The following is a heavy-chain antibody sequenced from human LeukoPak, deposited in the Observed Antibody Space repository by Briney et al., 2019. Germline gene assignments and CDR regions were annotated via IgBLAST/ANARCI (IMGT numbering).Heavy chain of an antibody. CDR3: ATRYGSGSYYNGPIDY. J-gene: IGHJ4*02. V-gene: IGHV4-4*02. Sequence: SETLSLTCAVSGGSISSSNWWSWVRQPPGKGLEWIGEIYHSGSTNYNPSLKSRVTISVDKPKNQFSLKLSSVTAADTAVYYCATRYGSGSYYNGPIDYWGQGTLVTVSS. CDR1: GGSISSSNW. D-gene: IGHD3-10*01. CDR2: IYHSGST.